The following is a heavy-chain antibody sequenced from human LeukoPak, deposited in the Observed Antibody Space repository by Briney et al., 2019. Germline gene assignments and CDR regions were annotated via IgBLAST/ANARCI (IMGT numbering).Heavy chain of an antibody. CDR3: ARDRGSTSCYDY. J-gene: IGHJ4*02. Sequence: PSETPSLTCAVPVGSLSSDYWSWIRQPPGKGLEWIGYIYYSGSTNYNPSLKSRVTISVDTSKNQFSLKLSSVTAADTAVYYCARDRGSTSCYDYWGQGTLVTVSS. D-gene: IGHD2-2*01. CDR1: VGSLSSDY. V-gene: IGHV4-59*01. CDR2: IYYSGST.